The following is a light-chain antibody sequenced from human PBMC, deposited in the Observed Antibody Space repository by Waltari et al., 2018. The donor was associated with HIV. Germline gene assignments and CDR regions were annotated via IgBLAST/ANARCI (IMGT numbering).Light chain of an antibody. CDR2: AAS. J-gene: IGKJ3*01. V-gene: IGKV3-20*01. CDR1: QSVSSNY. Sequence: EIVLTQSPDTLSLSPGDRATLSCRASQSVSSNYLSWYQQKPGQAPRLLIYAASRRDTGIPDRFSGSGSGTDFTLTINRLEPEDFAVYYCQQYGTSPFNFGPGTKVDIK. CDR3: QQYGTSPFN.